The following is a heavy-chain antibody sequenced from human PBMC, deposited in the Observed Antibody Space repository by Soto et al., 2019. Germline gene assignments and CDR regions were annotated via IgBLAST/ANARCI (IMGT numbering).Heavy chain of an antibody. Sequence: QVQLVQSGAEVKKPGSAVKVSCKASGGTFGSYAITWVRRAPGQGLEWAGGIIPILNSPAYAQKFRARVVITADEITNTAYMELNSLRIDDTAVYYCAREAPYCTSATCPKFYDMDVWGQGTTVTVAS. V-gene: IGHV1-69*01. CDR3: AREAPYCTSATCPKFYDMDV. CDR1: GGTFGSYA. D-gene: IGHD2-2*01. CDR2: IIPILNSP. J-gene: IGHJ6*02.